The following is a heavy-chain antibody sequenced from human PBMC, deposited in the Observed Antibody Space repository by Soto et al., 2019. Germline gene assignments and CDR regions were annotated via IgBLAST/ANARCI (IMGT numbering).Heavy chain of an antibody. CDR2: INPNSGGT. V-gene: IGHV1-2*04. CDR3: GRDLRFFGSGGTDYYYTGREV. Sequence: ASVKVSCKASGYTFTGYYMHWVRQAPGQGLEWMGWINPNSGGTNYAQKFQGWVTMTRDTSISTAYMELSRRRSDDTAVYYCGRDLRFFGSGGTDYYYTGREVWGQGTRVPVSS. CDR1: GYTFTGYY. J-gene: IGHJ6*02. D-gene: IGHD6-25*01.